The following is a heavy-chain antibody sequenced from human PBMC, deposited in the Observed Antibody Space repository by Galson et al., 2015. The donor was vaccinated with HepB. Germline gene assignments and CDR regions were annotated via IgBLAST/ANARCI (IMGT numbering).Heavy chain of an antibody. CDR3: ARTGYCTSSDCSRAGCYFDL. Sequence: SLRLSCAASGFTFSTYWMSWVRQVPGKGLEWVANINKDGGEKYYVDSVKGRFTVSRDNAKNSLYLQMNSLRAEDTAVYYCARTGYCTSSDCSRAGCYFDLWGRGTLVTVSS. D-gene: IGHD2-2*01. V-gene: IGHV3-7*03. CDR1: GFTFSTYW. CDR2: INKDGGEK. J-gene: IGHJ2*01.